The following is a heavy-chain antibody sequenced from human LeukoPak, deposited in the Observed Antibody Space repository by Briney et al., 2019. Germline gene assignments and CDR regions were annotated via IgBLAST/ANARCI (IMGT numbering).Heavy chain of an antibody. CDR1: GYTFTSYD. D-gene: IGHD3-10*01. V-gene: IGHV1-8*01. J-gene: IGHJ4*02. CDR2: MNPNSGNT. CDR3: ARALMVRGEFDY. Sequence: ASVKVSCKASGYTFTSYDINWVRQATGQGLEWMGWMNPNSGNTGYAQKFQGRVTMTRNTSISTAYMEPSSLRSEDTAVYYCARALMVRGEFDYWGQGTLITVSS.